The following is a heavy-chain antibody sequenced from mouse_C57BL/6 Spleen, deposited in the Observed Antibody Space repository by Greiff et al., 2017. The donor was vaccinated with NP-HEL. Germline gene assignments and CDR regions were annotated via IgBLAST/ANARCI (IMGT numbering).Heavy chain of an antibody. J-gene: IGHJ2*01. CDR1: GFSLTSYG. V-gene: IGHV2-2*01. Sequence: VQLKESGPGLVQPSQSLSITCTVSGFSLTSYGVHWVRQSPGKGLEWLGVIWSGGSTDYNAAFISRLSISKDNSKSQVFFKMNSLQADDTAIYYCARNWDYDVFDYWGQGTTLTVSS. CDR3: ARNWDYDVFDY. D-gene: IGHD2-4*01. CDR2: IWSGGST.